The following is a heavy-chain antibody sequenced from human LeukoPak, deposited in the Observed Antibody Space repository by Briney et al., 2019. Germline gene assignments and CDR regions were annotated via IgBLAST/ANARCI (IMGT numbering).Heavy chain of an antibody. V-gene: IGHV1-24*01. CDR2: FDPEDGET. Sequence: ASVKVSCKASGGTFSSYAISWVRQAPGQGLEWMGGFDPEDGETIYAQKFQGRVTMTEDTSTDTAYMELSSLRSEDTAVYYCATGGIVVVPAFGYWGQGTLVTVSS. CDR3: ATGGIVVVPAFGY. J-gene: IGHJ4*02. D-gene: IGHD2-2*01. CDR1: GGTFSSYA.